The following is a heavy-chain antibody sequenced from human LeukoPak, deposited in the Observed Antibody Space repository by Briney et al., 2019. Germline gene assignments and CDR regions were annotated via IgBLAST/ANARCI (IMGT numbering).Heavy chain of an antibody. J-gene: IGHJ4*02. Sequence: GGSLRLSCAASGFTFSSYWMSWVRRAPGKGLEWVANIKQDGSEKYYVDSVKGRFTISRDNAKNSLYLQMNSLRAEDTAVYYCARGSRYYDSSGEFDYWGQGTLVTVSS. D-gene: IGHD3-22*01. CDR1: GFTFSSYW. CDR3: ARGSRYYDSSGEFDY. V-gene: IGHV3-7*01. CDR2: IKQDGSEK.